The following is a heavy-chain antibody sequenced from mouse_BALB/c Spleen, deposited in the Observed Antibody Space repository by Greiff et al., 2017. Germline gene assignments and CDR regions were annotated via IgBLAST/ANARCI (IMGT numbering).Heavy chain of an antibody. CDR1: GYTFTSYW. D-gene: IGHD1-1*01. J-gene: IGHJ2*01. V-gene: IGHV1-7*01. CDR2: INPSTGYT. CDR3: ARAETYYGSTYFDY. Sequence: QVQLQQSGAELAKPGASVKMSCKASGYTFTSYWMHWVKQRPGQGLEWIGYINPSTGYTEYNQKFKDKATLTADKSSSTAYMQLSSLTSEDSAVYYCARAETYYGSTYFDYWGQGTTLTVSS.